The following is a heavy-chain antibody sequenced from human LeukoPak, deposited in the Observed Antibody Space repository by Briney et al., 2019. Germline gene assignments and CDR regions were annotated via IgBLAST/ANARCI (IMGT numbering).Heavy chain of an antibody. CDR2: INPSGGST. Sequence: GASVKVSCKASGYSFTSHYMHWVRQAPGQGLEWMGIINPSGGSTSYAQKFQGRVTMTRDMSTSTDYMELSSLRSEDTAVYYCATAGFGVLMVYAPLDYWGQGTLVTVSS. J-gene: IGHJ4*02. CDR3: ATAGFGVLMVYAPLDY. CDR1: GYSFTSHY. D-gene: IGHD2-8*01. V-gene: IGHV1-46*01.